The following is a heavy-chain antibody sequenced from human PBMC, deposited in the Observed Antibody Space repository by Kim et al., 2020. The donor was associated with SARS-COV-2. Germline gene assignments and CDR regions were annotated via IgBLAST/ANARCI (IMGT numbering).Heavy chain of an antibody. D-gene: IGHD3-16*01. V-gene: IGHV1-2*02. CDR2: T. Sequence: TNYAQKFQGRVTMTRDTSISTAYMELSRMRSDDTAVYYCARDMNIIPLRDWGQGTLVTVSS. J-gene: IGHJ4*02. CDR3: ARDMNIIPLRD.